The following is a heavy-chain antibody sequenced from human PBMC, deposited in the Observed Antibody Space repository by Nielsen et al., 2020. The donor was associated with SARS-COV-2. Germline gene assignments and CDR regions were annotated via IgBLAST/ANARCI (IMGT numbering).Heavy chain of an antibody. J-gene: IGHJ5*01. CDR3: ARGNSSPNWFDS. V-gene: IGHV4-39*07. CDR1: GGSISSSSYY. D-gene: IGHD6-19*01. CDR2: IYYSGSA. Sequence: ESLKISCTVSGGSISSSSYYWGWIRQPPGKGLEWIGSIYYSGSAYYNPSLKSRVTISVDTSKNQFSLKLSSVTAADTAVYYCARGNSSPNWFDSWGQGTLVTVSS.